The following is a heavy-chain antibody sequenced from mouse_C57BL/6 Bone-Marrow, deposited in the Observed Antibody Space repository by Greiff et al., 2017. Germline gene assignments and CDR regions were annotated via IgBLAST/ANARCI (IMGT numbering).Heavy chain of an antibody. Sequence: EVQLVESGPGLVKPSQSLSLTCSVTGYSITSGYYWNWIRQFPGNKLEWMGYISYDGSNNYNPSLKNRISITRDTSKNQFFLKLNSVTTEDTATYYCARDRSSQYYFDYWGQGTTLTVSS. J-gene: IGHJ2*01. CDR2: ISYDGSN. CDR1: GYSITSGYY. V-gene: IGHV3-6*01. CDR3: ARDRSSQYYFDY. D-gene: IGHD1-1*01.